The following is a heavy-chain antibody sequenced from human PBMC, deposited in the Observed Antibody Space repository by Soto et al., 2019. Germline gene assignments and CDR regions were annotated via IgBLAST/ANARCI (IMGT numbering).Heavy chain of an antibody. V-gene: IGHV3-23*01. D-gene: IGHD4-4*01. J-gene: IGHJ4*02. CDR1: GFTFSNYD. CDR2: MSGSGGNK. Sequence: GGSLRLSCAASGFTFSNYDMSWVRQAPGKGLEWVSVMSGSGGNKYYADSEKGRFTIPRDNSKNTLYLQLNSLRGEDTAVYYCAKVRVITARDFDCWGQGTQVTVSS. CDR3: AKVRVITARDFDC.